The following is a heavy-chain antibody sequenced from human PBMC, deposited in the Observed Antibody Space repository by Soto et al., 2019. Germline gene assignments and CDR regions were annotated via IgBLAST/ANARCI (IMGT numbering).Heavy chain of an antibody. CDR3: ARASDTAMTKGFDY. J-gene: IGHJ4*02. V-gene: IGHV3-13*04. Sequence: EVQLVESGGGLVQPGGSLRLSCAASGFTFSSYDMHWVRQATGKGLEWVSAIGTAGDTYYPGSVKGRFTISRENAKNSLYLQMNSLRAGDTAVYYCARASDTAMTKGFDYWGQGTLVTVSS. CDR2: IGTAGDT. D-gene: IGHD5-18*01. CDR1: GFTFSSYD.